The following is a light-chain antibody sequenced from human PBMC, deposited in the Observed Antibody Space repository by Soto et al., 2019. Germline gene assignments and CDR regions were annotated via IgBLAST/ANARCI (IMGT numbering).Light chain of an antibody. V-gene: IGKV1-39*01. CDR3: QQRFNTPRT. CDR1: QSISSA. J-gene: IGKJ1*01. CDR2: TAS. Sequence: DIQMTQSPSSLSASVGDRVTITCRTSQSISSALNWYQQKPGKAPKLLIFTASSLQSGVPSRFSGSGSGTHFTLTVTGLQPEDFGTYYSQQRFNTPRTFGQGTKVHIK.